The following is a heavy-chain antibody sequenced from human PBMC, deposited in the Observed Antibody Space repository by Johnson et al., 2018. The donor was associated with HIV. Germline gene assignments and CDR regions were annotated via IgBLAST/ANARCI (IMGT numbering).Heavy chain of an antibody. D-gene: IGHD6-19*01. CDR1: GFTFDDYA. V-gene: IGHV3-9*01. J-gene: IGHJ3*02. Sequence: VQLVESGGGLVQPGGSLRLSCAASGFTFDDYAMHWVRQAPGKGLEWVSGISWNSGSIGYADSVKGRFTISRDNAKNSLYLQMSSLRAEDTALYYCAKDRAVARWDAFDIWGQGTMVTVSS. CDR2: ISWNSGSI. CDR3: AKDRAVARWDAFDI.